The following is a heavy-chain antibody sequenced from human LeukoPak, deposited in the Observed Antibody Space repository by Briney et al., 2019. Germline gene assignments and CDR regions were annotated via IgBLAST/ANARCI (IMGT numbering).Heavy chain of an antibody. CDR2: IYPGDSDT. CDR1: GYSFTTYW. D-gene: IGHD3-22*01. CDR3: ARAWGPYDSSGYLDAFDI. V-gene: IGHV5-51*01. Sequence: GESLKISCKGSGYSFTTYWTGWVRQMPGKGLEWMGIIYPGDSDTRYSPSFQGQVTISADKSISTAYLQWSSLKASDTAMYYCARAWGPYDSSGYLDAFDIWGQGTMVTVSS. J-gene: IGHJ3*02.